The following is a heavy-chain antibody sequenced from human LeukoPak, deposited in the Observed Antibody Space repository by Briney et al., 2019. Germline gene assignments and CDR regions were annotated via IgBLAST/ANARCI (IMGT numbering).Heavy chain of an antibody. J-gene: IGHJ5*02. CDR1: GGSISSSSYY. CDR3: ARGYCSSISCYNRYWFDP. Sequence: SKTLSLTCTVSGGSISSSSYYWGWIRQPPGKGLEWIGSIYYSGSTYYNPSLKSRVTISVDTSKNQFSLKLSSVSATDTAVYYCARGYCSSISCYNRYWFDPWGQGTLVTVSS. V-gene: IGHV4-39*01. CDR2: IYYSGST. D-gene: IGHD2-2*02.